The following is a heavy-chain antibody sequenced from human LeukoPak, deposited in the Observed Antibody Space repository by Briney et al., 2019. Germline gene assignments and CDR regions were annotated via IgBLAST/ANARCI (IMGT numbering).Heavy chain of an antibody. D-gene: IGHD3-10*01. CDR1: GFTFSSRG. CDR3: AADRGVSSY. V-gene: IGHV3-23*01. Sequence: GGSLRLSCAASGFTFSSRGMSWVRQAPGKGLEWVSTISGSGDYTYYADSVKGRFTISRDNSKNTLYLQMNSLRAEDTAVYYCAADRGVSSYWGQGTLVTVSS. CDR2: ISGSGDYT. J-gene: IGHJ4*02.